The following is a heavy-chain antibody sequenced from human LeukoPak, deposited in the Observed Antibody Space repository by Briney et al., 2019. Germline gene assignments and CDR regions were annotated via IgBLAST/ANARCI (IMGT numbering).Heavy chain of an antibody. V-gene: IGHV4-61*05. J-gene: IGHJ5*02. CDR3: ARGYSDDFWSGYPTATWWFDP. Sequence: SETLSLTCTVSGGSISSRPYHWGWIRQPPGKGPEWIGYIDDSGRTNYNPSLRSRVTISKDTSRNQFSLKLNSVTAADTAVYYCARGYSDDFWSGYPTATWWFDPWGLGTLVIVSS. CDR2: IDDSGRT. D-gene: IGHD3-3*01. CDR1: GGSISSRPYH.